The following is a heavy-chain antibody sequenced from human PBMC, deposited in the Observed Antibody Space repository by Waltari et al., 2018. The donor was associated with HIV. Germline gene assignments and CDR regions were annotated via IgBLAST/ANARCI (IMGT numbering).Heavy chain of an antibody. D-gene: IGHD3-10*01. CDR1: NFSVSDKQ. J-gene: IGHJ5*02. CDR2: IYPDDTT. Sequence: AESGGRLIQPGGSLGLSCTASNFSVSDKQVTWIRQTPGGSLEWVAVIYPDDTTHYADSVSGRFTISRAKSRTTVLLLMNGLFVDDTATYFCATGVRYYGPWGQGTRVTVSS. V-gene: IGHV3-53*01. CDR3: ATGVRYYGP.